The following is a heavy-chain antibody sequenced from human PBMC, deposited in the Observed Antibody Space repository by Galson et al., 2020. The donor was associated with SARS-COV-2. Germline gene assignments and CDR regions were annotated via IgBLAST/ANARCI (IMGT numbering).Heavy chain of an antibody. CDR2: IYYTGRT. CDR3: VRSHLYYHHDNSEYHDAFDI. D-gene: IGHD3-22*01. CDR1: GDSITNYY. V-gene: IGHV4-59*01. Sequence: SETLSLTCTVSGDSITNYYWSWIRQPPGKGLEWIGFIYYTGRTNSNPSLKSRLSMSVDTSKSQFSLRLSSVTAADTAVYYCVRSHLYYHHDNSEYHDAFDIWGQGTMVTVSS. J-gene: IGHJ3*02.